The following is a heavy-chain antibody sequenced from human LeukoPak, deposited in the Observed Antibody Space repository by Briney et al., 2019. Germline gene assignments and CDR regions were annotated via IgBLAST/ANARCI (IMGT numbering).Heavy chain of an antibody. V-gene: IGHV4-59*01. CDR3: AKGGSTNFYYGDV. CDR2: IYFSGST. J-gene: IGHJ6*02. Sequence: SETLSLTCTVSGGSISGYYWSWIQQPPGKGLEWIGYIYFSGSTNYNPSLKSRVTISVDTSKNQFSLRLSSVTAADTAVYYCAKGGSTNFYYGDVWGQGTTVTVSS. D-gene: IGHD2/OR15-2a*01. CDR1: GGSISGYY.